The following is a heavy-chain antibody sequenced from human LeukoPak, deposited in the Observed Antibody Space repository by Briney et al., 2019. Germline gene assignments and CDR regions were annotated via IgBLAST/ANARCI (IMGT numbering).Heavy chain of an antibody. D-gene: IGHD6-6*01. CDR2: IYTSGST. Sequence: PSETLSLTCTVSGGSISSYYWNWIRQPAGKGLEWIGRIYTSGSTNYNPSLKSRVTMSVDTSKNQFSLKLSSVTAADTAVYYCARVGIAAPYYFDYWGRGTLVTVSS. J-gene: IGHJ4*02. CDR3: ARVGIAAPYYFDY. V-gene: IGHV4-4*07. CDR1: GGSISSYY.